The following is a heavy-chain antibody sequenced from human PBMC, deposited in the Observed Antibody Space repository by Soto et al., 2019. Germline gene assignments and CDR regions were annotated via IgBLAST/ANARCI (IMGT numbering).Heavy chain of an antibody. CDR2: INPNTGVT. CDR3: AIIYTWNEWQGGSDY. V-gene: IGHV1-2*07. J-gene: IGHJ4*02. Sequence: QVHLEQSGAEVKKAGASVKISCKASGYSFAAYYINWVRQVSGQGLEWEGWINPNTGVTDYAHMFQGRVTLTRDTSIKTAYLERTSLRSDDTAVYYCAIIYTWNEWQGGSDYWDQGTLLTVAS. CDR1: GYSFAAYY. D-gene: IGHD3-3*01.